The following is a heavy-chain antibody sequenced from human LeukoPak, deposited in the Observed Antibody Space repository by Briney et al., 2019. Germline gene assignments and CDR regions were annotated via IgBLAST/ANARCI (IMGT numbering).Heavy chain of an antibody. J-gene: IGHJ5*02. D-gene: IGHD1-26*01. CDR3: GGSSNQGIWFDP. CDR1: GYTFTSDY. Sequence: ASVKVSCKASGYTFTSDYMNWVRQAPGQGLEWMGIVHSSGGVIKYAQEFQDRLTVTRDTSTSTIYMELSSLRSEDTAVYYCGGSSNQGIWFDPGGQGTLVIVSS. V-gene: IGHV1-46*01. CDR2: VHSSGGVI.